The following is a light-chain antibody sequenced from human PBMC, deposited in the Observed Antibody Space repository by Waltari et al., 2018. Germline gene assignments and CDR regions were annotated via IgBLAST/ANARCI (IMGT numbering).Light chain of an antibody. CDR3: QHYGTSPPSYT. V-gene: IGKV3-20*01. CDR2: GKS. Sequence: EIVLTQSPGTLSLSPGERATLSCRARQSVGSSYLAWYQQKPGQAHRLLIYGKSTRATGIPDRFSGSGSGTDFTLTISRLEPEDFAVFYCQHYGTSPPSYTFGQGTRLEIK. J-gene: IGKJ2*01. CDR1: QSVGSSY.